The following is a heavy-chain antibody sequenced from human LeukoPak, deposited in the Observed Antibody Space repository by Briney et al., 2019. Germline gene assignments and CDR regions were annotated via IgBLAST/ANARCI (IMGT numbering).Heavy chain of an antibody. J-gene: IGHJ4*02. CDR1: SGFISGHS. CDR3: ARQSGRNLLDY. CDR2: IYYSGST. D-gene: IGHD1-26*01. V-gene: IGHV4-59*08. Sequence: PSETLSLTCTASSGFISGHSWTWIRQPPGKGLEWIGHIYYSGSTDYNPSLKSRVTISVDTSKNQFSLKLSSVTAADTAVYYCARQSGRNLLDYWGQGTLVTVSS.